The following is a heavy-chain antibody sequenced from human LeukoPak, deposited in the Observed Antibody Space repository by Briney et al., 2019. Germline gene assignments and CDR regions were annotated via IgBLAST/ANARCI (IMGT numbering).Heavy chain of an antibody. Sequence: GGSLRLSCAASGFIFSDHNMDWVRQAPGKGLEWVGRIRNKANSYIIEDAASVRGRFTISRDDSKNSLFMQMNGLRAEDTAVYYGARDAGWSLDPWGQGTLVTVSS. CDR1: GFIFSDHN. V-gene: IGHV3-72*01. D-gene: IGHD3-3*01. CDR2: IRNKANSYII. J-gene: IGHJ5*02. CDR3: ARDAGWSLDP.